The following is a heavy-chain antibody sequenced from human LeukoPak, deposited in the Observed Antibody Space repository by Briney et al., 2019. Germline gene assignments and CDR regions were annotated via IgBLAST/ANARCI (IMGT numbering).Heavy chain of an antibody. CDR1: GGTFSSYA. Sequence: SVKVSCKASGGTFSSYAISWVRQAPGQGLEWMGRIIPILGIANYAQKFQGRVAITADKSTSTAYMELSSLRSEDTAVYYCARDRTTDYYDSSGYYALEYWGQGTLVTVSS. V-gene: IGHV1-69*04. D-gene: IGHD3-22*01. CDR2: IIPILGIA. CDR3: ARDRTTDYYDSSGYYALEY. J-gene: IGHJ4*02.